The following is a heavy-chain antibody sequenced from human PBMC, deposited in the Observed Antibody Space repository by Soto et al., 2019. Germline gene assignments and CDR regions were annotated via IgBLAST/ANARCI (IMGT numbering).Heavy chain of an antibody. Sequence: ASVKVSCKASGFTFTSSAVQWVRQARGQRLEWIGWIVVGSGNTNYAQKFQERVTITRDRSTGTAYMELSSLRSEDTAVYYCAADEEMATLHDAFDIWGQGTMVTVSS. D-gene: IGHD5-12*01. CDR2: IVVGSGNT. CDR1: GFTFTSSA. J-gene: IGHJ3*02. CDR3: AADEEMATLHDAFDI. V-gene: IGHV1-58*01.